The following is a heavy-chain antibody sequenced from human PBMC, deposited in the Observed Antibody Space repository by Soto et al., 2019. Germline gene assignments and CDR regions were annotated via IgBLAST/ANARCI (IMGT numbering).Heavy chain of an antibody. CDR2: IYYSGST. CDR3: ARSSGYYLIDDY. V-gene: IGHV4-59*08. Sequence: SETLSLTCTVSGGSISSYYWSWIRQPPGKGLEWIGYIYYSGSTNYNPSLKSRVTISVDTSKNQFSLKLSSVTAADTAVYYCARSSGYYLIDDYWGQGTLVTVS. CDR1: GGSISSYY. D-gene: IGHD3-22*01. J-gene: IGHJ4*02.